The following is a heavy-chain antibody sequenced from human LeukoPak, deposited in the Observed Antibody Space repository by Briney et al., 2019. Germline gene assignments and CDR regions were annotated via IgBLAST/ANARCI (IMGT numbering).Heavy chain of an antibody. CDR1: GFTFDDYT. CDR2: ISSSSSTI. J-gene: IGHJ3*02. Sequence: GGSLRLSCAASGFTFDDYTMHWVRQAPGKGLEWVSYISSSSSTIYYADSVKGRFTISRDNAKNSLYLQMNSLRAEDTAVYYCARDTIGWEPPAFDIWGQGTMVTVSS. V-gene: IGHV3-48*01. D-gene: IGHD1-26*01. CDR3: ARDTIGWEPPAFDI.